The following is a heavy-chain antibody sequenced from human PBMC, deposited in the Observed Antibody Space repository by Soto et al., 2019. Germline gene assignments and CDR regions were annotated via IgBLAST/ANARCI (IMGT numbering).Heavy chain of an antibody. J-gene: IGHJ3*02. Sequence: SETLSLRRGVEGGSFIGHDCILIRQPPGKGLEWIGEINHSGSTNYNPSLKSRVTISVDTSKNQFSLKLSSVTAADTAVYYCARVCYDILTGYHDAFDIWGQGTMVSVSS. CDR2: INHSGST. CDR3: ARVCYDILTGYHDAFDI. D-gene: IGHD3-9*01. V-gene: IGHV4-34*01. CDR1: GGSFIGHD.